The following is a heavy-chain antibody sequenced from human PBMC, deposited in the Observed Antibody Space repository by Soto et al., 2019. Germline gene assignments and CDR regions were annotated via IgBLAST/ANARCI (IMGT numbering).Heavy chain of an antibody. CDR3: VREDGVVGVSSAFDS. CDR2: INGRSNYK. CDR1: GFTLTTYT. D-gene: IGHD1-26*01. J-gene: IGHJ4*02. V-gene: IGHV3-21*02. Sequence: EVQLVESGGGLVAPGGSLGLSCVASGFTLTTYTMNWVRQAPGTGLEWVSSINGRSNYKYYSDSVKGRFTISRDNTQNSLFLQMSRLGPEDTATYYCVREDGVVGVSSAFDSWGQGTLVTVSS.